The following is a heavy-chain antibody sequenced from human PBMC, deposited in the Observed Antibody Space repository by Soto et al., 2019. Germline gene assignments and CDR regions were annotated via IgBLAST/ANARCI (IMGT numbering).Heavy chain of an antibody. J-gene: IGHJ2*01. Sequence: QVQLVQSGAEVKKPGSSVKVSCKASGGTFSSYTISWVRQAPGQGLEWMGRIIPILGIANYAQKFQGRGTITADKSTSTAYMELSSLRSEDTAVYYCARDRKVTTSFGYFDLWGRGTLVTVSS. V-gene: IGHV1-69*08. D-gene: IGHD4-17*01. CDR3: ARDRKVTTSFGYFDL. CDR1: GGTFSSYT. CDR2: IIPILGIA.